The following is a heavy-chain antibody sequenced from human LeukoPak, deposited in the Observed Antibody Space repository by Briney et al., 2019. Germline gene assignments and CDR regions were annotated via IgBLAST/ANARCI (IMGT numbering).Heavy chain of an antibody. V-gene: IGHV3-7*03. Sequence: GGSLRLSCAASGFTFSDFYMSWVRQAPGKGLEWVANINKDGSEEKYVDSVKGRFTISRDNAKNSLYLQMSSLRADDTAVYYCARWPHCQDFWGRGTGVTVSS. J-gene: IGHJ4*02. CDR3: ARWPHCQDF. CDR1: GFTFSDFY. CDR2: INKDGSEE.